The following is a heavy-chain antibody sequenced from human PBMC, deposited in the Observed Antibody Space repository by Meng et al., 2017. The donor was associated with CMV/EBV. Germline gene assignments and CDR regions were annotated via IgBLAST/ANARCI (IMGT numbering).Heavy chain of an antibody. CDR3: ALKLLVPVGAFDV. CDR2: IYPGDSET. J-gene: IGHJ3*01. D-gene: IGHD3-3*01. CDR1: GYSFTNYW. V-gene: IGHV5-51*01. Sequence: GESLKISCKGSGYSFTNYWIGWVRQMPGKGLEWMGIIYPGDSETRYSPSFQGQVTISADKSISTAYLQWSSLQASDTAIYYCALKLLVPVGAFDVWGQGTMVTVSS.